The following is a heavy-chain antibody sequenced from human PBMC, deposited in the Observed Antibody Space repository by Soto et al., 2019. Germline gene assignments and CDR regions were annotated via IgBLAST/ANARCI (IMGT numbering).Heavy chain of an antibody. CDR3: ARGSYDILTGYSPFDY. Sequence: SETLSLTCTVSGGSISSYYWSWIRQPPGKGLEWIGYIYYSGSTNYNPSLKSRVTISVDTSKNQFSLKLSSVTAADTAVYYCARGSYDILTGYSPFDYWGQGTLVTVSS. CDR2: IYYSGST. J-gene: IGHJ4*02. D-gene: IGHD3-9*01. CDR1: GGSISSYY. V-gene: IGHV4-59*01.